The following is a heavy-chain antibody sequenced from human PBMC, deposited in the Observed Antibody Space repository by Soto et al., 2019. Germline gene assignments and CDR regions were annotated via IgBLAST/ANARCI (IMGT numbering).Heavy chain of an antibody. CDR2: IYYSGST. J-gene: IGHJ1*01. V-gene: IGHV4-59*08. CDR3: ARLTNGWGLEYFQH. D-gene: IGHD6-19*01. Sequence: SETLSLTCTVSGGSISSYYWSWIRQPPGKGLEWIGYIYYSGSTNYNPSLKSRVTLSVDTSKNQFSLKLSSVTAADTAVYYCARLTNGWGLEYFQHWGQGTLVTVSS. CDR1: GGSISSYY.